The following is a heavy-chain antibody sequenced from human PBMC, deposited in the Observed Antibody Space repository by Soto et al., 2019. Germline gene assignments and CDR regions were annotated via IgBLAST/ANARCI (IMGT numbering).Heavy chain of an antibody. Sequence: GESLKISCKGSGYSFTSYWIGWVRQMPGKGLEWMGIIYPGDSDTRYSPSFQGQVTISADKSISTAYLQWSRLKASDTAMYYCATHYRSGYSLYYYYGMDVWGQGTTVTVSS. CDR1: GYSFTSYW. J-gene: IGHJ6*02. D-gene: IGHD3-22*01. CDR3: ATHYRSGYSLYYYYGMDV. V-gene: IGHV5-51*01. CDR2: IYPGDSDT.